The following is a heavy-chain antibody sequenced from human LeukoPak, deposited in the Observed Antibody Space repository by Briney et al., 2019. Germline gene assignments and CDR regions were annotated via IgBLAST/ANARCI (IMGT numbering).Heavy chain of an antibody. J-gene: IGHJ4*02. CDR3: ASHSVYSYGYYFDY. D-gene: IGHD5-18*01. Sequence: SETLSLTCTVSGCSISSYYWIWIRQPPGKGLEWIGYIYYSGSTNYNPSLKSRVTISVDTSKNQFSLKLSPVTAADTDVYYCASHSVYSYGYYFDYWGQGTLVTVSS. CDR2: IYYSGST. CDR1: GCSISSYY. V-gene: IGHV4-59*08.